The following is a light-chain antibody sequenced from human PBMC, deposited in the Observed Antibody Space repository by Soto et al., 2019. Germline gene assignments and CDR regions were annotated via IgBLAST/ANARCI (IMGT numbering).Light chain of an antibody. CDR3: SSYATSSTYV. J-gene: IGLJ1*01. CDR1: SSDVGRYNY. CDR2: DVS. Sequence: LTQPASVSGSPGQSITISCTGTSSDVGRYNYVSWYQQHPGKAPKLMIYDVSNRPSGVSNRFSGSKSGNTASLTISGLQAEDEADYYCSSYATSSTYVFGTGTKVTVL. V-gene: IGLV2-14*01.